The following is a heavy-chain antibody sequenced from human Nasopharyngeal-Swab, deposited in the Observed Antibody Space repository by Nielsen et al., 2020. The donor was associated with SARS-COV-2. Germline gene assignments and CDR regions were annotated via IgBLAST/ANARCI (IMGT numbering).Heavy chain of an antibody. CDR3: ATDTAMVISTAFYYYYGMDV. CDR1: GFTFDDYA. V-gene: IGHV3-9*01. CDR2: ISWNSGSI. D-gene: IGHD5-18*01. Sequence: SLKISCAASGFTFDDYAMHWVRQAPGKGLEWVSGISWNSGSIGYADSVKGRFTISRDNAKNSLYLQMNSLRDEDTAVYYCATDTAMVISTAFYYYYGMDVWGQGTTVTVSS. J-gene: IGHJ6*02.